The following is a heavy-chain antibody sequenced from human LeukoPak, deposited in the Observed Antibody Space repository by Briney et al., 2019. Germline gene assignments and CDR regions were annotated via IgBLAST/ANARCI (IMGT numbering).Heavy chain of an antibody. J-gene: IGHJ4*02. Sequence: SETLSLTCTVSGGSISSYYWSWIRHPAGKGLEWIGRIYTSGSTNYNASPKSRVSMSVDTSKNQFSLKLSSVTSSDTAVFYCARENSGSYREFDYWGQGTLVTVSS. D-gene: IGHD1-26*01. CDR1: GGSISSYY. V-gene: IGHV4-4*07. CDR2: IYTSGST. CDR3: ARENSGSYREFDY.